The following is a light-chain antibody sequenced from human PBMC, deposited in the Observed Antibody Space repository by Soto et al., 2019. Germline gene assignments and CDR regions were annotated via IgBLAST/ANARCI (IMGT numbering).Light chain of an antibody. CDR2: SNN. V-gene: IGLV1-47*02. J-gene: IGLJ3*02. Sequence: QSVLTQPTSASGTPGQRVTISCSGSSSNIGSNYVYWYQQLPGTAPQLLIYSNNQRPSGVPDRFSGSKSGTSASLAISGLRSEDEADYYCAAWDDSLSGPWVFGGGTKLTVL. CDR3: AAWDDSLSGPWV. CDR1: SSNIGSNY.